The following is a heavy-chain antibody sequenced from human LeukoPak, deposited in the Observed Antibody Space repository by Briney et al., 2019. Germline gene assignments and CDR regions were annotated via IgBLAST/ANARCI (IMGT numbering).Heavy chain of an antibody. Sequence: SVKVSCKASGGTFISYAISWVRQAPGQGLEWMGGIIPIFGTANYAQKFQGRVTITTDESTSTAYMELSSLRSDDTAVYYCASLSMSPDYYYYYMDVWGKGTTVTVSS. D-gene: IGHD2/OR15-2a*01. CDR1: GGTFISYA. J-gene: IGHJ6*03. CDR2: IIPIFGTA. CDR3: ASLSMSPDYYYYYMDV. V-gene: IGHV1-69*05.